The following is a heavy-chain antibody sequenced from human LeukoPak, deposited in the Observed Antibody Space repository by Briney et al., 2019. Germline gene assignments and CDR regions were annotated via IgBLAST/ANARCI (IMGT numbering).Heavy chain of an antibody. Sequence: SETLSLTCTVSGGSISSGAYYWTWIRRHPGKGLEWIGYTHNSGSTYYNPSLKSRVTISVDTSKNQFSLKLSSMTAADTAVYYCARAVLYYYYGMDVWGQGTTVTVSS. CDR3: ARAVLYYYYGMDV. V-gene: IGHV4-31*03. CDR1: GGSISSGAYY. J-gene: IGHJ6*02. CDR2: THNSGST. D-gene: IGHD1-14*01.